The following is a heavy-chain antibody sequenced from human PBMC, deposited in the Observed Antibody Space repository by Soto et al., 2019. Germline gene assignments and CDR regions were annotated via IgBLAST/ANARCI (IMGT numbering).Heavy chain of an antibody. CDR3: ARVIAHYYYMDV. CDR1: GYTFTGYF. CDR2: INANNGST. Sequence: GASVKVSCKASGYTFTGYFMHWVRQAPGQGLEWMGWINANNGSTNYAQKLQGRVTMTTDTSTSTAYMELRSLRSDDTAVYYCARVIAHYYYMDVWGKGTTVTVSS. D-gene: IGHD3-22*01. J-gene: IGHJ6*03. V-gene: IGHV1-18*04.